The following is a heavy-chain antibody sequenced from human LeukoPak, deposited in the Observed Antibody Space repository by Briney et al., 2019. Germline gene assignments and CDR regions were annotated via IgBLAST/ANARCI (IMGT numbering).Heavy chain of an antibody. CDR3: AKGPEGVLMVYATVYFQH. V-gene: IGHV3-30*02. CDR1: GFTFSSYG. Sequence: GGSLRLSCAASGFTFSSYGMHWVRQAPGKGLEWVAFIRYDGSNKYYADSVKGRFTISRDNSKSTLYLQMNSLRAEDTAVYYCAKGPEGVLMVYATVYFQHWGQGTLVTVS. CDR2: IRYDGSNK. J-gene: IGHJ1*01. D-gene: IGHD2-8*01.